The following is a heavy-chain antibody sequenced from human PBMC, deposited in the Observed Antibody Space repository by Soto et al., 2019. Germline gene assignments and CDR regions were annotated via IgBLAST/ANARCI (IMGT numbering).Heavy chain of an antibody. J-gene: IGHJ3*01. Sequence: GASVKVSCKASGYTFTSYGISWVRQAPGQGLEWMGWISAYNGNTNYAQKFQGRVTITADTSTSTAYMELTSLKSEDTAVYYCARDRITTRGDAFDLWGQGTMVTVSS. D-gene: IGHD3-3*01. CDR2: ISAYNGNT. CDR3: ARDRITTRGDAFDL. CDR1: GYTFTSYG. V-gene: IGHV1-18*01.